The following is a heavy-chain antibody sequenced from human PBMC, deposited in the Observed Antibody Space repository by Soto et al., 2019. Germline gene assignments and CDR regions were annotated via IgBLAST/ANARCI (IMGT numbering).Heavy chain of an antibody. J-gene: IGHJ4*02. V-gene: IGHV4-30-4*01. D-gene: IGHD3-10*01. CDR3: ARADVAGYYDY. CDR1: GGSISSGDYY. CDR2: IYYSGST. Sequence: SETLSLTCTVSGGSISSGDYYWSWIRQPPGKGLEWIGYIYYSGSTYYNPSLKSRVTISVDTSKNQFSLKLSSVTAADTAVYYCARADVAGYYDYWGQGTLVTVSS.